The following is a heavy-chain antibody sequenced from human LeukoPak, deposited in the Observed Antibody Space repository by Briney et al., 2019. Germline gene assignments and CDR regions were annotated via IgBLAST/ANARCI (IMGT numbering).Heavy chain of an antibody. CDR1: GFTFSSYA. V-gene: IGHV3-23*01. Sequence: PGGSLRLSCAASGFTFSSYAMSWVRQAPGKGLEWVSAISGSGGSTYYADSVKGRFTISRDNSKNTLYLQMNSLRAEDTAVYHCAKVRDYCSSTSCYRAPFDYWGQGTLVTVSS. D-gene: IGHD2-2*02. CDR2: ISGSGGST. CDR3: AKVRDYCSSTSCYRAPFDY. J-gene: IGHJ4*02.